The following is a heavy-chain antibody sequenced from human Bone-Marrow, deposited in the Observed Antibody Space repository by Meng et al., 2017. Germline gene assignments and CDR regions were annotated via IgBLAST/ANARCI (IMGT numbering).Heavy chain of an antibody. CDR3: ARDEDISAAGKLFGDY. CDR2: INPNSGGT. Sequence: ASVKVSCKASGYTFTGYYMHWVRQAPGQGLEWMGRINPNSGGTNYAQKFQGRVTMTRDTSISTAYMELSRLRSDDTAMYYCARDEDISAAGKLFGDYWGQGNLVTVSS. V-gene: IGHV1-2*06. D-gene: IGHD6-25*01. J-gene: IGHJ4*02. CDR1: GYTFTGYY.